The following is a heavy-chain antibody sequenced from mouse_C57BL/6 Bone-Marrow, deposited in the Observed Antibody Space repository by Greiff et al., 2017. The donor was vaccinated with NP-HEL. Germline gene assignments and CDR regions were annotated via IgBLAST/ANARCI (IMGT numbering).Heavy chain of an antibody. J-gene: IGHJ2*01. V-gene: IGHV1-81*01. D-gene: IGHD1-1*01. CDR3: ARDYGSSIFDY. CDR1: GYTFTSYG. CDR2: IYPRSGNT. Sequence: QVQLQQSGAELARPGASVKLSCKASGYTFTSYGMSWVKQRTGQGLEWIGEIYPRSGNTYYNEKFKGKATLTADKSSSTAYMELRSLTSEDSAVYFCARDYGSSIFDYWGQGTTLTVSS.